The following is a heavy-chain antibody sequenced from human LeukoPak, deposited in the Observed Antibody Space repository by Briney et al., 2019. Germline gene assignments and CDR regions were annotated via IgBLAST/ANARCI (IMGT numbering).Heavy chain of an antibody. CDR1: GYSFTSYR. CDR2: IYPGDSDT. J-gene: IGHJ5*02. V-gene: IGHV5-51*01. Sequence: GESLRISCKGSGYSFTSYRIGWVRQMPGKGLEWMGIIYPGDSDTRYSPSFQGQVTISADKSISTAYLQWSSLKASDTAMYYCARHASYSYGFSYWFDPWGQGTLVTVSS. CDR3: ARHASYSYGFSYWFDP. D-gene: IGHD5-18*01.